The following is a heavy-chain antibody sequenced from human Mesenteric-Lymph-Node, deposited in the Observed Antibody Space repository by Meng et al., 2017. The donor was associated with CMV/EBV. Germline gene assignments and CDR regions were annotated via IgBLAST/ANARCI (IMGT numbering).Heavy chain of an antibody. Sequence: GESLKISCAASGFTFKNNWMHWVRQPPGKGLLWVARIDGNGRGTSYVDSVKGRFTLSRDNAKDTVDLQMSSLRPEDTAVYYCAKGSYGSGSYFGMDVWGQGTTVTVSS. D-gene: IGHD3-10*01. CDR3: AKGSYGSGSYFGMDV. V-gene: IGHV3-74*03. J-gene: IGHJ6*02. CDR1: GFTFKNNW. CDR2: IDGNGRGT.